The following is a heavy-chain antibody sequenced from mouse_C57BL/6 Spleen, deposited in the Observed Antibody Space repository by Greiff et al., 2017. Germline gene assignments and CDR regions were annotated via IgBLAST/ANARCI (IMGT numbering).Heavy chain of an antibody. CDR3: YYGSSFDY. CDR1: GYTFTGYW. J-gene: IGHJ2*01. V-gene: IGHV1-9*01. Sequence: QVQLQQSGAELMKPGASVKLSCKATGYTFTGYWIEWVKQRPGHGLEWIGAILPGGGSTNYNDKFKGKATFTADPSSNTAYMQLSSLTTEDSALXDCYYGSSFDYWGQGTTLTVSS. CDR2: ILPGGGST. D-gene: IGHD1-1*01.